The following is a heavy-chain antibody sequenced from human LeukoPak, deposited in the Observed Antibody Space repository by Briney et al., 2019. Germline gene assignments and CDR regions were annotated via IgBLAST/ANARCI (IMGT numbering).Heavy chain of an antibody. CDR3: ARGHIVVVTAHFDY. D-gene: IGHD2-21*02. CDR2: ISSSSYI. J-gene: IGHJ4*02. Sequence: GGSLRLSCAASGLTFSSYSMNWVRQAPGKGLEWGSSISSSSYIYYADSVKGRFTISRDNAKNSLYLQMNSLRAEDTAVYYCARGHIVVVTAHFDYWGQGTLVTVSS. CDR1: GLTFSSYS. V-gene: IGHV3-21*01.